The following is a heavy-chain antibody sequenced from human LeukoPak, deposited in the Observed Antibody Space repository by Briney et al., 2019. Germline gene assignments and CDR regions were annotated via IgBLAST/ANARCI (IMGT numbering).Heavy chain of an antibody. Sequence: PSETLSLTCTVSGGSISSHYWSWIRQPPGKGLEWIGYIYYSGSTNYNPSLKSRVTISVDTSKNQFSLRLSSVTAADTAMYYCARDRGADTASTDWGQGTLVTVSS. D-gene: IGHD5-18*01. CDR2: IYYSGST. CDR3: ARDRGADTASTD. CDR1: GGSISSHY. J-gene: IGHJ4*02. V-gene: IGHV4-59*11.